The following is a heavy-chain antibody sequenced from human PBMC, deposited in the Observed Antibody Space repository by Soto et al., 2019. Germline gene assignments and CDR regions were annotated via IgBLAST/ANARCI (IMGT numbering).Heavy chain of an antibody. CDR2: MSYDGSNE. V-gene: IGHV3-30*18. CDR3: AKDGSQNFDY. CDR1: GFTFSHYA. Sequence: QVQLVESGGGVVQPGRSLRLSCAASGFTFSHYAMHWVRQAPGKGLEWVALMSYDGSNEYYADSVKGRVTISRDNSKNTLYLQMNSLRAEDTAVYYCAKDGSQNFDYWGQGTLVTVSS. D-gene: IGHD1-26*01. J-gene: IGHJ4*02.